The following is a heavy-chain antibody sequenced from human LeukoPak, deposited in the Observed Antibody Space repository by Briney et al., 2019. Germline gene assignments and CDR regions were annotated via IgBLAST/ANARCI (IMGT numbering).Heavy chain of an antibody. CDR2: INSDGRST. J-gene: IGHJ6*03. D-gene: IGHD6-13*01. CDR3: ARGKYSSSWYAGYYYYYMDV. Sequence: PGGSLRLSCAASGFTFSNYWMHWVRQAPGKGLVWVSRINSDGRSTNYADSVKGRFTISRDNAKNSLYLQMNSLRAEDTAVYYCARGKYSSSWYAGYYYYYMDVWGKGTTVTISS. CDR1: GFTFSNYW. V-gene: IGHV3-74*01.